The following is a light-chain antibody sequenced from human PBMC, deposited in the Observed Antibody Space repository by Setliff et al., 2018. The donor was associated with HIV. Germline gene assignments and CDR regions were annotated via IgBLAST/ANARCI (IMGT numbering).Light chain of an antibody. V-gene: IGLV2-14*01. J-gene: IGLJ1*01. CDR1: SSDVGGYNY. CDR3: SSYAITNTLP. Sequence: QSALTQPASVFGSPGQSITISCTGTSSDVGGYNYVSWYQQHPGKAPKLIIYEVRNRPSGVSHRFSGSKSGNTASLTISGLQTEDEGDYYCSSYAITNTLPFGTGTKVT. CDR2: EVR.